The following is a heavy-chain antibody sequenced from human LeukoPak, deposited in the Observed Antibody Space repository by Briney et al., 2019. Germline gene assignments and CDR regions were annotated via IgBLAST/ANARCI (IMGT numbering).Heavy chain of an antibody. Sequence: GGSLRLSCAASGFTFSSYAMHWVRQAPGKGLEWVAVIPYDGSNKYYADSVKGRFTISRDNSKNTLYLQMNSLRAEDTAVYYCARQGIITIFEPWGQGTLVTVSS. J-gene: IGHJ5*02. CDR3: ARQGIITIFEP. D-gene: IGHD3-3*01. CDR2: IPYDGSNK. V-gene: IGHV3-30-3*01. CDR1: GFTFSSYA.